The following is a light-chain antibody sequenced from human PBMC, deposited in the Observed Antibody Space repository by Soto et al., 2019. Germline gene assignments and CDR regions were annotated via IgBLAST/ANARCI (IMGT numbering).Light chain of an antibody. CDR1: QSLLHSNGYNY. V-gene: IGKV2-28*01. J-gene: IGKJ4*01. CDR2: LGS. CDR3: LQALQTPLP. Sequence: DIVMTQSPLSLPVTPGEPASISCRSSQSLLHSNGYNYLDWYLQKPGQSPQLLIYLGSNRASGVPDRFSGSGSRTDFTLKISRVAAEDVGVYYCLQALQTPLPFGGGTKVEIK.